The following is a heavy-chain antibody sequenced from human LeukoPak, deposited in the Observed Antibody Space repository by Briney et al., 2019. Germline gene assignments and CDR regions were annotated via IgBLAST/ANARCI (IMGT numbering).Heavy chain of an antibody. Sequence: SETLSLTCAVYGGSFSGYYWSWIRLPPGKGLDWIGEINHSGSTNYNPSLKSRVAISVDTSKNQFSLKLSSVTAADTAVYYCARRARVAVDYWGQGTLVTVSS. D-gene: IGHD6-19*01. CDR3: ARRARVAVDY. J-gene: IGHJ4*02. CDR1: GGSFSGYY. CDR2: INHSGST. V-gene: IGHV4-34*01.